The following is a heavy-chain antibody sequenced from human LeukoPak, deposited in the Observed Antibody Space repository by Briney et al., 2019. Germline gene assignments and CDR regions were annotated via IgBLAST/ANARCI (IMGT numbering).Heavy chain of an antibody. CDR3: ARLFGYLQGYWYFDL. CDR2: VYYSGNT. CDR1: GGSFTSSFYY. Sequence: SESLSLNCTVSGGSFTSSFYYWGWVRQSPGKGLEWIGSVYYSGNTLYNPSLKSRVIISVDTSKNQFSLILSSVTAADTAVYYCARLFGYLQGYWYFDLWGRGTLVTVPS. D-gene: IGHD3-10*02. V-gene: IGHV4-39*01. J-gene: IGHJ2*01.